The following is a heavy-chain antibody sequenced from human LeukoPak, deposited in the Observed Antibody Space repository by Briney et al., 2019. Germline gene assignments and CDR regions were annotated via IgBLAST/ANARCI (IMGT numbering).Heavy chain of an antibody. V-gene: IGHV3-66*01. D-gene: IGHD6-6*01. CDR2: IYSGGAT. Sequence: GGSLRLSCAASGFTVSNNYMRWVRQAPGKGLEWVSLIYSGGATFYADAVKGRFTISRDGSKNTLYLQMDSLRAEDTAVYYCARDPPAVAANTYGWGQGTLVTVSS. J-gene: IGHJ4*02. CDR1: GFTVSNNY. CDR3: ARDPPAVAANTYG.